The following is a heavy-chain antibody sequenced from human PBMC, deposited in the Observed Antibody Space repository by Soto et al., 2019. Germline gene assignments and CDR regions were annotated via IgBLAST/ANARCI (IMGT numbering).Heavy chain of an antibody. D-gene: IGHD2-21*02. V-gene: IGHV1-46*01. CDR2: INPSGGST. Sequence: ASVKVSCKASGYTFTSYYMHWVRQAPGQGLEWMGIINPSGGSTSYAQKFQGRVTKTRDTSTSTVYMELSSLRSEDTAVYYCARGLTSLRHIVVVTANWWFDPWGQGTLVTV. CDR3: ARGLTSLRHIVVVTANWWFDP. J-gene: IGHJ5*02. CDR1: GYTFTSYY.